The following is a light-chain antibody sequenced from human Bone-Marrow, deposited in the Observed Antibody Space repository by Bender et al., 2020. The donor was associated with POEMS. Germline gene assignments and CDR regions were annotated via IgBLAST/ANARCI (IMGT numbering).Light chain of an antibody. CDR2: EVT. CDR3: SSYAGSNIVV. CDR1: SGDVGGYNF. Sequence: QSALTQPPSASGSPGQSVTISCTGTSGDVGGYNFVSWYQQYPGKAPKLMIYEVTKRPPGVPDRFSGSKSGNSASLTVSGLQAEDEALYFCSSYAGSNIVVFGGGTRLTVL. V-gene: IGLV2-8*01. J-gene: IGLJ3*02.